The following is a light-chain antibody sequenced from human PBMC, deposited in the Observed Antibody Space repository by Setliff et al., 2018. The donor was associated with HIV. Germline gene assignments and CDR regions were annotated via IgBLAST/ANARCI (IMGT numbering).Light chain of an antibody. Sequence: SALTQPASVSASPGQSITISCTGTSSDVGGYNYVSWYQQNPGKAPKLMIYDVSNRPSGVSNRFSGSRSGNTASLTISGLQAEDEADYYCSSYTSSSTYVLGTGTKVTVL. V-gene: IGLV2-14*01. CDR3: SSYTSSSTYV. CDR2: DVS. J-gene: IGLJ1*01. CDR1: SSDVGGYNY.